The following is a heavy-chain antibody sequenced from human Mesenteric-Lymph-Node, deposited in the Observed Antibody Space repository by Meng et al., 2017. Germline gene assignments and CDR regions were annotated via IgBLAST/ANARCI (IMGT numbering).Heavy chain of an antibody. V-gene: IGHV4-39*07. Sequence: SXPLSXXCTVSGGSLSSSSYYWGWIRQPPGKGLEWIGSIYYSGSTYYNPSLKSRVTISVDTSKNQFSLKLSSVTAADTAVYYCARGNRVRNWFDPWGQGTLVTVSS. CDR3: ARGNRVRNWFDP. D-gene: IGHD1-14*01. J-gene: IGHJ5*02. CDR2: IYYSGST. CDR1: GGSLSSSSYY.